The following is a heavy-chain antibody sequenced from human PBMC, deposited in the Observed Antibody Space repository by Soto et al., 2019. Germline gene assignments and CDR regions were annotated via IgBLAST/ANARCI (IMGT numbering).Heavy chain of an antibody. Sequence: QVQLVQSGAEVKKPGSSVKVSCKASGGIFSTYAISWLRQAPGQGLEWMGGIIPLFGTPNYAQRVKGRVTITADASTSTAYMELSRLRSDDTAVYYCARDRDDYGSGNYYNRIDFWGQGTLVTVSS. CDR2: IIPLFGTP. CDR1: GGIFSTYA. D-gene: IGHD3-10*01. CDR3: ARDRDDYGSGNYYNRIDF. J-gene: IGHJ4*02. V-gene: IGHV1-69*01.